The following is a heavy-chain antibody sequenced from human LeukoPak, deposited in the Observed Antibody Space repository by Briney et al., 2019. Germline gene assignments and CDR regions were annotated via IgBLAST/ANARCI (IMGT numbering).Heavy chain of an antibody. D-gene: IGHD6-6*01. V-gene: IGHV1-69*13. CDR3: ARKPLYSSSWEVLVY. J-gene: IGHJ4*02. Sequence: SVKVSCKASGGTFSSYAISWVRQAPGQGLEWMGGIISIFGTANYAQKFQGRVTITADESTSTAYMELSSLRSEDTAVYYCARKPLYSSSWEVLVYWGQGTLVTVSS. CDR2: IISIFGTA. CDR1: GGTFSSYA.